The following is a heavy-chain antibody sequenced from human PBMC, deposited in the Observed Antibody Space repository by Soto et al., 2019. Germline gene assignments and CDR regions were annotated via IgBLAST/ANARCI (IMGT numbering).Heavy chain of an antibody. CDR1: GFTFSTYS. Sequence: VQLVESGGGLVQPGGSLKLSCAASGFTFSTYSMNWVRQAPGKGLDWMSYIEGRTGTIHYADSVKGRFTISGDKAQNSLYLQMSSLRDEDTAVYYCAIDSDYAFDYWGQGTLVTVSS. CDR3: AIDSDYAFDY. V-gene: IGHV3-48*02. D-gene: IGHD2-2*01. CDR2: IEGRTGTI. J-gene: IGHJ4*02.